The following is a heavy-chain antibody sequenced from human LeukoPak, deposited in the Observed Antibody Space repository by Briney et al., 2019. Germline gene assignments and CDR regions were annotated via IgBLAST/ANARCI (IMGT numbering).Heavy chain of an antibody. J-gene: IGHJ6*01. V-gene: IGHV3-53*01. Sequence: GGSLRLSCVVSGFTVSSNNMSWVRRAPGKGLEWVSVNYSGGTTYYADSVKGRFTISRDNSKNTLYLQMNSLRAEDTAVYYCARDQGRTSMVRGAISTGMHVSGPGATVTVSS. CDR3: ARDQGRTSMVRGAISTGMHV. CDR1: GFTVSSNN. CDR2: NYSGGTT. D-gene: IGHD3-10*01.